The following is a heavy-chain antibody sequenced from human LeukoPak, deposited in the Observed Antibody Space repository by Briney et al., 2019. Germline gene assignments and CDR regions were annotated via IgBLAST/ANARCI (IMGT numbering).Heavy chain of an antibody. CDR1: GFTFSSYW. CDR3: ARVRGQQLVPREYFDY. D-gene: IGHD6-13*01. Sequence: PGGSLRLSCAASGFTFSSYWMSWVRQAPGKGLEWVANIKQDGSEKYYVDSVKGRFTISRDNAKNSLYLQMNSLRAEDTAVYYCARVRGQQLVPREYFDYWGQGTPVTVSS. CDR2: IKQDGSEK. V-gene: IGHV3-7*01. J-gene: IGHJ4*02.